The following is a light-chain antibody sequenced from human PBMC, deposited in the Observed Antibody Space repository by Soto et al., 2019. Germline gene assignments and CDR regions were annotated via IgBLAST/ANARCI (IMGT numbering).Light chain of an antibody. CDR1: SSDIGNYNL. J-gene: IGLJ1*01. Sequence: QSALTQPASVSGSPGQSITISCTGTSSDIGNYNLVSWYQQHPGEAPKLMIYEDNTRPSGVSSRFSGSKSGNTASLTISGLQAEDEADYYCCSDVVTNAPLYVFGTGTKVTVL. V-gene: IGLV2-23*01. CDR3: CSDVVTNAPLYV. CDR2: EDN.